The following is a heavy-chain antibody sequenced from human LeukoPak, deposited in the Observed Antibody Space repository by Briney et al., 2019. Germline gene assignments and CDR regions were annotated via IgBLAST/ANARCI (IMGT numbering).Heavy chain of an antibody. CDR2: IYHSGST. V-gene: IGHV4-38-2*02. D-gene: IGHD4-11*01. Sequence: SETLSLTCTVSGYSISSGYYWGWIRQPPGKGLERIGSIYHSGSTYYNPSLKSRVTISVGTSKNQFSLKLSSVTAADTAVYYCARHRLHPQPERLSDYWGQGTLVTVSS. J-gene: IGHJ4*02. CDR1: GYSISSGYY. CDR3: ARHRLHPQPERLSDY.